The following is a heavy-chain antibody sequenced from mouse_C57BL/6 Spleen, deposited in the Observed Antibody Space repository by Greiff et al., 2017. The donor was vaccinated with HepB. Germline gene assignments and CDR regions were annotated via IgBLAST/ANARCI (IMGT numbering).Heavy chain of an antibody. Sequence: VQLQQPGAELVRPGTSVKLSCKASGYTFASYWMHWVKQRPGQGLEWIGVIDPSDSYTNYNQKFKGKATLTVDTSSSTAYMQLSSLTSEDSAVYYCARSWGRGYYFDYWGQGTTLTVSS. V-gene: IGHV1-59*01. CDR2: IDPSDSYT. D-gene: IGHD3-3*01. CDR1: GYTFASYW. J-gene: IGHJ2*01. CDR3: ARSWGRGYYFDY.